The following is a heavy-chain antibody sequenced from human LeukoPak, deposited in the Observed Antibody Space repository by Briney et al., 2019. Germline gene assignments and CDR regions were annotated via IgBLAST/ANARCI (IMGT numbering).Heavy chain of an antibody. V-gene: IGHV4-34*01. D-gene: IGHD3-16*01. J-gene: IGHJ2*01. CDR1: GGSFSGYY. CDR3: AGYAQSVSNWYFDL. CDR2: INHSGRT. Sequence: SETLSLTCAVYGGSFSGYYWTWIRQPPGKGLEWIGEINHSGRTNYNPSLKSRVTISVDTSKNQFSLRLSSVTAADTAVYYCAGYAQSVSNWYFDLWGRGTLVTVSS.